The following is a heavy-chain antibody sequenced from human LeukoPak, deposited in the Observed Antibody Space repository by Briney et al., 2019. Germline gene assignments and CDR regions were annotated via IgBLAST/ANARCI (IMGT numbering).Heavy chain of an antibody. CDR2: ISYDGSNK. D-gene: IGHD3-10*01. CDR3: AKDYYDSGSHFFDY. CDR1: GFTFSSYV. J-gene: IGHJ4*02. V-gene: IGHV3-30*18. Sequence: PGGSLRLSCAASGFTFSSYVMHWVRQAPGKGLEWVAVISYDGSNKYYADSVKGRFTISRDNSKNTLYLQMNSLRAEDTAVYYCAKDYYDSGSHFFDYWGQGTLVTVSS.